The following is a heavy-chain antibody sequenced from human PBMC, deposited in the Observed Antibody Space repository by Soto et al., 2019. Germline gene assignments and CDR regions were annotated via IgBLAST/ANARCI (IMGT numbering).Heavy chain of an antibody. V-gene: IGHV1-2*02. CDR2: ISPKSGGT. J-gene: IGHJ4*02. D-gene: IGHD3-9*01. Sequence: ASVKVSCKASGYSFIDYYMHWVRQAPVQGFEWMGRISPKSGGTNYAQKFEGRVTMTWDTSLNTAYMELSSLISEDTAVYYCARPPGYISDWYYFDLWGQGTLVTVSS. CDR3: ARPPGYISDWYYFDL. CDR1: GYSFIDYY.